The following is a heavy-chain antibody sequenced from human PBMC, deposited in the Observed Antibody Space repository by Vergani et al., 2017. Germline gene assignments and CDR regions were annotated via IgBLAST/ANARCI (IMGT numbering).Heavy chain of an antibody. CDR1: GFNFSDYY. CDR3: VREGTYCSGSSCYTGVGIFDF. D-gene: IGHD2-2*01. Sequence: EVQLVESGGALVQPGGSLRLSCAVSGFNFSDYYLDWIRQAPGKGLERVGRSRNMAYSFSTQFAASVAGRFSISRDASTRSLFLQMNSLKIEDTAVYFCVREGTYCSGSSCYTGVGIFDFWGQGTPVTVSS. V-gene: IGHV3-72*01. CDR2: SRNMAYSFST. J-gene: IGHJ4*02.